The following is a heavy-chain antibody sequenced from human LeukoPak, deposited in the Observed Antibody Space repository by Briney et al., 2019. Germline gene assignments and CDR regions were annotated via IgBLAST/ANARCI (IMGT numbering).Heavy chain of an antibody. CDR1: GFTFSSYS. D-gene: IGHD2-2*01. CDR2: ISSSSTI. CDR3: ARDEKDIVVVPAAYRVHFDY. V-gene: IGHV3-48*04. J-gene: IGHJ4*02. Sequence: GGSLRLSCAASGFTFSSYSMNWVRQAPGKGLEWVSYISSSSTIYYADSVKGRFTISRDNAKNSLYLQMNSLRAEDTAVYYCARDEKDIVVVPAAYRVHFDYWGQGTLDTVSS.